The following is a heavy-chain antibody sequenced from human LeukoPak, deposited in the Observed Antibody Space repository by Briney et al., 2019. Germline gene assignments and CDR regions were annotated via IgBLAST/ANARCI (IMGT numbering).Heavy chain of an antibody. V-gene: IGHV4-34*01. CDR3: ARYGCSSTSCHRRYFDS. CDR1: GGSLSDHF. Sequence: SETLSLTCAVYGGSLSDHFWSWIRQPPGKGLEWIGEISQSGSTYYNASLNSRVTISVDTTKNQFSLKLTSVTAADTALYYCARYGCSSTSCHRRYFDSWGQGTLVTVSS. D-gene: IGHD2-2*01. J-gene: IGHJ4*02. CDR2: ISQSGST.